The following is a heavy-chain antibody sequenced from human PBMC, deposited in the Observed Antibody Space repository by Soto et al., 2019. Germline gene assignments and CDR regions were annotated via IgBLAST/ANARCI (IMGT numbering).Heavy chain of an antibody. CDR3: ARRRGSSSSYRSYYYYMDV. V-gene: IGHV4-34*01. Sequence: SETLSLTCAVYGGSFSGYYWSWIRQPPGKGLEWIGEINHSGSTNYNPSLKSRVTISVDTSKNQFSLKLSSVTAADTAVYYCARRRGSSSSYRSYYYYMDVWGKGTTVTVSS. CDR1: GGSFSGYY. CDR2: INHSGST. J-gene: IGHJ6*03. D-gene: IGHD6-6*01.